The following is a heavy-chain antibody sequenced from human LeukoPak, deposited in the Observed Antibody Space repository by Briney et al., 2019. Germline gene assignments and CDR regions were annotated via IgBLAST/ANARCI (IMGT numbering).Heavy chain of an antibody. CDR1: RFTVSSNE. CDR3: ARDNSVGETAWWFDP. D-gene: IGHD1-26*01. J-gene: IGHJ5*02. Sequence: GGSLRLSCAASRFTVSSNEMSWVRQAPGKGLEWVSSISGGSTYYADSRKGRFTISRDNSKNTLHLQMNSLRAEDTAVYYCARDNSVGETAWWFDPWGQGTLVTVSS. CDR2: ISGGST. V-gene: IGHV3-38-3*01.